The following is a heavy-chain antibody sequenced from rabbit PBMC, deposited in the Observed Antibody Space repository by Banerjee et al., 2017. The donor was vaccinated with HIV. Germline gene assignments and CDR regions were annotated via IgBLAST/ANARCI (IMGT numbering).Heavy chain of an antibody. CDR3: VRAGVYAGSSSYTGFDFNL. CDR1: GFSFSSSYY. V-gene: IGHV1S40*01. D-gene: IGHD8-1*01. Sequence: QSLEESGGDLVKPGASLTLPCTASGFSFSSSYYMSWVRQAPGQGLEWIGYIDPVFGRPYYATWVSGRFTISSHNAQNTLYLQLSRLTAADTATYFCVRAGVYAGSSSYTGFDFNLWGPGTLVTVS. J-gene: IGHJ4*01. CDR2: IDPVFGRP.